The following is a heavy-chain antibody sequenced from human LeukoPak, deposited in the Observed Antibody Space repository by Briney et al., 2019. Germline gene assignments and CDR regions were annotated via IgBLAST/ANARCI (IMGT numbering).Heavy chain of an antibody. Sequence: ASLKISCETSGYTFTSYGVSWVRQAPGQEREWMGWISAYNSNKNYAQTLQGRVTMTTDTSTSTAYMELRSLTSDDTAVYSCARGYRAAGTLNFGYWRQGTLVSVSS. V-gene: IGHV1-18*01. CDR1: GYTFTSYG. D-gene: IGHD6-13*01. CDR3: ARGYRAAGTLNFGY. J-gene: IGHJ4*02. CDR2: ISAYNSNK.